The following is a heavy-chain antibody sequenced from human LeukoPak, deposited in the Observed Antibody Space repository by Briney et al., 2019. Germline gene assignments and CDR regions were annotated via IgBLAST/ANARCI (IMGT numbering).Heavy chain of an antibody. V-gene: IGHV1-8*01. J-gene: IGHJ4*02. D-gene: IGHD3-10*01. CDR3: ASLAFDYYGSGSHDY. CDR2: MNPNSGNT. Sequence: ASVKVSCRTSGYTFTSYDINWVRQATGQGLEWMGWMNPNSGNTGYAQKFQGRVTMTRNTFISTAYMELSSLRSEDTAVYSCASLAFDYYGSGSHDYWGQGTLVTVSS. CDR1: GYTFTSYD.